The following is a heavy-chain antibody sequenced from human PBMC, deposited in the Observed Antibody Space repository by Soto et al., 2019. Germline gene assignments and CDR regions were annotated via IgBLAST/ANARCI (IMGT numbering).Heavy chain of an antibody. Sequence: QVQLVESGGGVVQPGRSLRLSCAASGFTFSSYGMHWVRQAPGKGLEWVAVIWYDGSNKYYADSVKGRFTISRDKSKNTLYLQMNSLRAEDTAVYYCARAMITFGGVIVPEDAFDIWGQGTMVTVSS. CDR3: ARAMITFGGVIVPEDAFDI. CDR2: IWYDGSNK. J-gene: IGHJ3*02. D-gene: IGHD3-16*02. V-gene: IGHV3-33*01. CDR1: GFTFSSYG.